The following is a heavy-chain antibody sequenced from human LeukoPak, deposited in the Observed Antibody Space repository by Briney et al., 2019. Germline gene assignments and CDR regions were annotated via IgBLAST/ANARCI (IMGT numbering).Heavy chain of an antibody. Sequence: ASVNVSCKASGYTFTTYGISWVRQAPGQGLEWMGRINPNSGDTKYAQKFQGRVTITRDTSISTAYMELSRLRSDDTAVYSCAREDFGDYYFDYWGQGTLVTVSS. D-gene: IGHD4-17*01. J-gene: IGHJ4*02. CDR2: INPNSGDT. CDR3: AREDFGDYYFDY. V-gene: IGHV1-2*06. CDR1: GYTFTTYG.